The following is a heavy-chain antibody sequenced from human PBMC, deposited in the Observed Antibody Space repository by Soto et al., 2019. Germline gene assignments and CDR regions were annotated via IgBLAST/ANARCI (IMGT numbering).Heavy chain of an antibody. CDR2: IDFDGTNI. Sequence: GGSLRLSCVVSGFIFSSHWMHWVRQAPGKGLVWVSRIDFDGTNIHYAESVKGRFTISRDNAKNILYLQMSSLRPEDTAVYYCAKTRGVLTGSYTDRDFDYWGQGTLVTVSS. CDR3: AKTRGVLTGSYTDRDFDY. V-gene: IGHV3-74*01. J-gene: IGHJ4*02. D-gene: IGHD3-9*01. CDR1: GFIFSSHW.